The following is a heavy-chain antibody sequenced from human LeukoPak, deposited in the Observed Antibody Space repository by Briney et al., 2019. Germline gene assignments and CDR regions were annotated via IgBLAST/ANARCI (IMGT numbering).Heavy chain of an antibody. CDR3: ARLRLRVLLRRAFDI. V-gene: IGHV3-7*01. CDR2: IKQDGSEK. J-gene: IGHJ3*02. D-gene: IGHD1-26*01. Sequence: GGSLRLSCAASGFTFSSYWMSWVRQAPGKGLEWVANIKQDGSEKYYVDSVKGRFTISRDNAKNSLYLQMNSLRAEDTAVYYCARLRLRVLLRRAFDIWGQGTMVTVSS. CDR1: GFTFSSYW.